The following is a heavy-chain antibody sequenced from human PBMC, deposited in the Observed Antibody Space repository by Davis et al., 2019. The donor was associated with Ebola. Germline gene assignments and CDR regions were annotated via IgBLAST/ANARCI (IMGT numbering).Heavy chain of an antibody. J-gene: IGHJ4*02. CDR2: FLYGGTT. D-gene: IGHD5-24*01. Sequence: PGGSLRLSCTVSGGSVSSSSYFWGWIRQPPGKGLEWIGIFLYGGTTNYNPSLKSRVTMTVDKSKNQFSLKVNSVTAADTAVYYCARAIEWATILDSWGPGAPVTVSS. V-gene: IGHV4-39*07. CDR3: ARAIEWATILDS. CDR1: GGSVSSSSYF.